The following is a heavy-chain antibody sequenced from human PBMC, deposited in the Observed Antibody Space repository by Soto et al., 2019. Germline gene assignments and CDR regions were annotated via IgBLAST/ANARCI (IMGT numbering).Heavy chain of an antibody. CDR3: VKVKAWAGAFDI. D-gene: IGHD1-26*01. V-gene: IGHV3-64D*06. CDR2: ISSNGGST. Sequence: PVGSLRLSCSASGFTFSSYAMHWVRQAPGKGLEYVSAISSNGGSTYYADSVKGRFTISRDNSKNTLYLQMSSLRAEDTAVYYCVKVKAWAGAFDIWGQGTMVTVSS. J-gene: IGHJ3*02. CDR1: GFTFSSYA.